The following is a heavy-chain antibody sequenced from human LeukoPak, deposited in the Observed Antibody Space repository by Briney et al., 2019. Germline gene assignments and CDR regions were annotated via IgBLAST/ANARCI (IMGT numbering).Heavy chain of an antibody. CDR1: GYTLTELS. Sequence: ASVKVSCKVSGYTLTELSMHWVRQAPGKELERMGGFDPEDGETIYAQKFQGRVTMTEDTSTDTAYMELSSLRSEDTAVYYCATYRRWEDGAFDIWGQGTMVTVSS. J-gene: IGHJ3*02. CDR2: FDPEDGET. V-gene: IGHV1-24*01. D-gene: IGHD1-26*01. CDR3: ATYRRWEDGAFDI.